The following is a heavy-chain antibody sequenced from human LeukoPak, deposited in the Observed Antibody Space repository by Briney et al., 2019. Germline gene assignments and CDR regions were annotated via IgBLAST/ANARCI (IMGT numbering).Heavy chain of an antibody. CDR2: ISAYNGNT. V-gene: IGHV1-18*01. CDR1: GYTFTSYG. Sequence: ASVKVSCKASGYTFTSYGISWVRQAPGQGLEWMGWISAYNGNTNYAQRLQGRVTMTTDTSTSTAYMELRSLRSDDTAVYYCARVAIGIVGARVGLLDYWGQGTLVTVSS. CDR3: ARVAIGIVGARVGLLDY. D-gene: IGHD1-26*01. J-gene: IGHJ4*02.